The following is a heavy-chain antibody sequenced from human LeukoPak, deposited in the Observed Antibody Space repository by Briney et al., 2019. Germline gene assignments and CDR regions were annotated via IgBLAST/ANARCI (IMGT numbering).Heavy chain of an antibody. V-gene: IGHV1-2*02. CDR2: INPNSGAT. CDR3: ARGTSYYYEKSVTIAIP. CDR1: GYTFTGYY. J-gene: IGHJ1*01. Sequence: ASVKVSCKASGYTFTGYYMHWVRQAPGQGLEWMGWINPNSGATNYAQKFQGRVTMTTDTSISTVYMELSRLRSDDTAVYYCARGTSYYYEKSVTIAIPWGQGTLFTVSP. D-gene: IGHD3-22*01.